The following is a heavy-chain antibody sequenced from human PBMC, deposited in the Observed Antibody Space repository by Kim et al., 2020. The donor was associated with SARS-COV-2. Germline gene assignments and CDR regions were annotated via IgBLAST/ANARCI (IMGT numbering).Heavy chain of an antibody. J-gene: IGHJ4*02. CDR3: AARVYGLY. CDR2: GST. Sequence: GSTYYADTGKGRFTISSDNSKNTLFLQMNSLRAEDTALYSCAARVYGLYWGQGTLVTVSS. D-gene: IGHD6-13*01. V-gene: IGHV3-23*01.